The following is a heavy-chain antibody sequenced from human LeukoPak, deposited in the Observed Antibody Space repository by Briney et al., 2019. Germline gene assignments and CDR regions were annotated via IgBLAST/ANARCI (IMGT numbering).Heavy chain of an antibody. CDR3: ARRVYSSSWSYYFDY. CDR2: IHYSGST. Sequence: SETLSLTCTVSGGSISNYYWSWIRQPPGRGLEWIGSIHYSGSTSYNPSLKSRVSISVDTSKNQFSLKLSSVTAADTAVYYCARRVYSSSWSYYFDYWGQGTLVTVSS. CDR1: GGSISNYY. D-gene: IGHD6-13*01. V-gene: IGHV4-59*01. J-gene: IGHJ4*02.